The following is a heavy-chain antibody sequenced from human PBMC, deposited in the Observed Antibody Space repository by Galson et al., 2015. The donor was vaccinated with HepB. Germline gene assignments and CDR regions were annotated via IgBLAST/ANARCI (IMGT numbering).Heavy chain of an antibody. CDR2: ITPIFGTA. Sequence: SVKVSCKASGGTFSTYTISWVRQAPGQGLEWMGRITPIFGTAKYAQKFQGRVTITADESTRTVYMELSSLRFEDTAVYYCAREGIAAATNPVDYWGQGTLVTVSS. V-gene: IGHV1-69*13. D-gene: IGHD6-13*01. CDR1: GGTFSTYT. J-gene: IGHJ4*02. CDR3: AREGIAAATNPVDY.